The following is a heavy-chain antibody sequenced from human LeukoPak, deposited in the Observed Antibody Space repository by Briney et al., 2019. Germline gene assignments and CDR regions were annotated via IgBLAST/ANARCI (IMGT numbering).Heavy chain of an antibody. D-gene: IGHD3-10*01. CDR1: GGSFSGYY. V-gene: IGHV4-34*01. Sequence: SETLSLTCAVYGGSFSGYYWSWIRQPPGKGLEWIGEINHSGSTNYNPSLKSRVTISVDTSKNQFSLKLSSVTAADTAVYYCAKHYMGSYYNRGLDYWGQGTLVTVSS. CDR3: AKHYMGSYYNRGLDY. J-gene: IGHJ4*02. CDR2: INHSGST.